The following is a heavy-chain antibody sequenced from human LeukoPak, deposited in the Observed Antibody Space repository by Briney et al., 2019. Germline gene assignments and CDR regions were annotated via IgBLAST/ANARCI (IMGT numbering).Heavy chain of an antibody. CDR2: INPNSGGT. Sequence: ASVKVSYKASGYTFTGYYMHWVRQAPGQGLEWMGWINPNSGGTNYAQKFQGRVTMTRDTSISTAYMELSRLRSDDTAVYYCARLTYYDILTGYYGPYFDYWGQGTLVTVSS. CDR1: GYTFTGYY. CDR3: ARLTYYDILTGYYGPYFDY. J-gene: IGHJ4*02. D-gene: IGHD3-9*01. V-gene: IGHV1-2*02.